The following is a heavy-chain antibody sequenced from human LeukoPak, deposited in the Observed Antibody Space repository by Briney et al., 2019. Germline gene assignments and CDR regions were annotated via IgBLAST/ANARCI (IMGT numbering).Heavy chain of an antibody. Sequence: PSETLSLTCAVYGGSFSGYYWSWIRQPPGKGLEWIGEINHSGSTNYNPSLKSRVTISVDTSKNQFSLKLSSVTAADTAVYYCARVRNTIFGVVTRSVKHYGMDVWGQGTTVTVSS. J-gene: IGHJ6*02. CDR2: INHSGST. CDR3: ARVRNTIFGVVTRSVKHYGMDV. D-gene: IGHD3-3*01. V-gene: IGHV4-34*01. CDR1: GGSFSGYY.